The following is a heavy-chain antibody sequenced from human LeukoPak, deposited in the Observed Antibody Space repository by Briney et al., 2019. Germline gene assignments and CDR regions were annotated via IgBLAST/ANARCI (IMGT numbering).Heavy chain of an antibody. J-gene: IGHJ4*02. CDR2: ISGSGGST. D-gene: IGHD1-26*01. CDR3: ARYLISSSALDY. V-gene: IGHV3-23*01. CDR1: GFTFSSYA. Sequence: GGSLRLSCAASGFTFSSYAMSWVRQAPGKGLEWVSAISGSGGSTYYADSVKGRFTISRDNSKNTLYLQMNSLRAEDTAVYYCARYLISSSALDYWGQGTLVTVSS.